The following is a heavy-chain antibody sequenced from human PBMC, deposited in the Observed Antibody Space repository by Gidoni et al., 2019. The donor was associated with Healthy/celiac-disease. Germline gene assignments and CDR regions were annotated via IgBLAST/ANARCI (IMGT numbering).Heavy chain of an antibody. J-gene: IGHJ6*02. V-gene: IGHV4-59*01. D-gene: IGHD6-13*01. CDR1: GGSISSYY. CDR3: ARDRGGSAAGTGYYYYYGMDV. Sequence: QVQLQESGPGLVKPSETLSLTCTVSGGSISSYYWSWIRQPPGKGLEWIGYIYYSGSTNYNPSLKRRVTISVDTSKNQFSLKLSSVTAADTAVYYCARDRGGSAAGTGYYYYYGMDVWGQGTTVTVSS. CDR2: IYYSGST.